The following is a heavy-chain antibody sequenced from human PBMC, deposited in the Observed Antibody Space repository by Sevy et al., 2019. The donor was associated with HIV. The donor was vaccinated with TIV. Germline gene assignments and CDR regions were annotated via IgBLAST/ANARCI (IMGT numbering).Heavy chain of an antibody. Sequence: GGSLRLSCVASGLTFNNYAMSWVRQAPGKGLEWVSVISGSGGGTNYADSVKGRFTISRDNSKNTLYLQMNTLRDEDTAVYYCAKLIVVVVAPGSRFDFWGQGALVTVSS. CDR1: GLTFNNYA. CDR2: ISGSGGGT. CDR3: AKLIVVVVAPGSRFDF. J-gene: IGHJ4*02. V-gene: IGHV3-23*01. D-gene: IGHD2-15*01.